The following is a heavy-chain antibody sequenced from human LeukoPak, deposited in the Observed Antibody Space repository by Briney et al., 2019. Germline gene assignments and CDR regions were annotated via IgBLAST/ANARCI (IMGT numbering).Heavy chain of an antibody. J-gene: IGHJ4*02. D-gene: IGHD6-13*01. CDR2: INSDGSST. V-gene: IGHV3-74*01. CDR1: GFTFSSYE. CDR3: ARGGSSWY. Sequence: GGSLRLSCAASGFTFSSYEMNWVRQAPGKGLVWVSRINSDGSSTTYADSVRGRFTVSRDNAKNTLYLQMNSLRVEDTAVYYCARGGSSWYWGQGTLVTVSS.